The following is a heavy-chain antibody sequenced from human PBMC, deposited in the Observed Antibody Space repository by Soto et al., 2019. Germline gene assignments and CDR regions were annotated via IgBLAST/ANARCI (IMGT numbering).Heavy chain of an antibody. Sequence: SETLSLTCAVSGVPISSGNWRTWVRQTPQRGLEYIGEIFHDGTANYYPSFERRVAISVDTSKNQFSLKLTSVTAADTAIYFCARLVYDTRLNYMYFDFWGQGALVTSPQ. J-gene: IGHJ4*02. CDR2: IFHDGTA. V-gene: IGHV4-4*02. D-gene: IGHD2-8*01. CDR1: GVPISSGNW. CDR3: ARLVYDTRLNYMYFDF.